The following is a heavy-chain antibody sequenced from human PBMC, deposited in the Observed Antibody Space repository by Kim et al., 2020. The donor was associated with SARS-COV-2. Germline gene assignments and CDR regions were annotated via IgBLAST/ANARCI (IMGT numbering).Heavy chain of an antibody. V-gene: IGHV3-30*18. Sequence: GGSLRLSCAASGFTFSSYGMHWVRQAPGKGLEWVAVISYDGSNKYYADSVKGRFTISRDNSKNTPYLQMNSLRAEDTAVYYCANAVAPYFWSGLLGAFD. J-gene: IGHJ3*02. CDR3: ANAVAPYFWSGLLGAFD. D-gene: IGHD3-3*01. CDR1: GFTFSSYG. CDR2: ISYDGSNK.